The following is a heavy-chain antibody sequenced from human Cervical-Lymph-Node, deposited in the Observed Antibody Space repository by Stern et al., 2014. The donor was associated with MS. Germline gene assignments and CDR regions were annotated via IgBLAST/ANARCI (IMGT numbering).Heavy chain of an antibody. V-gene: IGHV1-69*01. CDR2: IFPVFGTP. CDR1: GGTFSKFP. J-gene: IGHJ5*02. CDR3: ALSSETSDRWYSLGYDL. D-gene: IGHD6-13*01. Sequence: VQLLHSEAEVTKPGSSVKVSCKASGGTFSKFPSSWVRQAPGQGLEWMVGIFPVFGTPTYAQEFRGRVTITADVSTSTVYMELSSLRSDDTAVYYCALSSETSDRWYSLGYDLWGQGTLVTVSS.